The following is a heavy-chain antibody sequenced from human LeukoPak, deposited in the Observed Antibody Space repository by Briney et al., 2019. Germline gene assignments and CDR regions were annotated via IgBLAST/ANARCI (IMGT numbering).Heavy chain of an antibody. CDR2: IIPIFGTA. D-gene: IGHD2-2*01. J-gene: IGHJ4*02. V-gene: IGHV1-69*13. Sequence: GASVKVSCKASGGTFSSYAISWVRQAPGQGLEWMGGIIPIFGTANYAQKFQGRVTITADESTSTAYMELSSLRSEDTAVYYCARRQYQLENFDYWGQGTLVTVSS. CDR1: GGTFSSYA. CDR3: ARRQYQLENFDY.